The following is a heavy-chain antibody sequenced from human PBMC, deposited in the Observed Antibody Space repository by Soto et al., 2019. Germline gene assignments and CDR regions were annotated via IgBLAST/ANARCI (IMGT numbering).Heavy chain of an antibody. CDR2: ISGSGSST. CDR3: AKEPRVHWGPGYFDY. J-gene: IGHJ4*02. Sequence: PGGSLRLSCTASGFTFNSYAMSWVRQAPGKGLEWVSAISGSGSSTYNADSVKGRFTISRDNFKNTLFLQMNGLRVEDTALYYCAKEPRVHWGPGYFDYWGQGTLVTVSS. V-gene: IGHV3-23*01. CDR1: GFTFNSYA. D-gene: IGHD7-27*01.